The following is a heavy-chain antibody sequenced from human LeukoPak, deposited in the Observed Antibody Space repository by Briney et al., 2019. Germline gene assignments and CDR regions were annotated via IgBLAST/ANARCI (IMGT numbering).Heavy chain of an antibody. CDR3: ARHYGP. D-gene: IGHD3-16*01. V-gene: IGHV4-34*01. CDR1: DGSFRGYY. CDR2: INHSGST. Sequence: SETLSLTCAAYDGSFRGYYWSWIRQPPGKGLEWIGEINHSGSTNYNPSLKSRITISVDTSKKQFSLKLSSVTAADTAIYYCARHYGPWGQGTLVTVSS. J-gene: IGHJ5*02.